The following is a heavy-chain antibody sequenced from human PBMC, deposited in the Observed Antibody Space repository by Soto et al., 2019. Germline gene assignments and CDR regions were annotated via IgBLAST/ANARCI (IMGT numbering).Heavy chain of an antibody. D-gene: IGHD3-10*01. J-gene: IGHJ4*02. CDR1: GYSFTSYW. V-gene: IGHV5-51*01. CDR3: ARRYYGSGSYSPFDY. CDR2: IYPGDSDT. Sequence: GESLKISCKGSGYSFTSYWIGWVRQMPGKGLEWMGIIYPGDSDTRYSPSFQGQVTISADKSISTAYLQWSSLKASDTAMYYCARRYYGSGSYSPFDYWGQGTLVTVSS.